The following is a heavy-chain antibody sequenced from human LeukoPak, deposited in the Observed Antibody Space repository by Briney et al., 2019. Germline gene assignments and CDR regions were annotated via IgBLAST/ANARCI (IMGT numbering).Heavy chain of an antibody. CDR3: AKAGSYDFWSGYSDYFDY. J-gene: IGHJ4*02. V-gene: IGHV3-30*02. D-gene: IGHD3-3*01. CDR1: GFTFSSYG. CDR2: IRYDGSNK. Sequence: GSLRLSCAASGFTFSSYGMHWVRQAPGKGLEWVAFIRYDGSNKYYADSVKGRFTISRDNPKNTLYLQMNSLRAEDTAVYYCAKAGSYDFWSGYSDYFDYWGQGTLVTVSS.